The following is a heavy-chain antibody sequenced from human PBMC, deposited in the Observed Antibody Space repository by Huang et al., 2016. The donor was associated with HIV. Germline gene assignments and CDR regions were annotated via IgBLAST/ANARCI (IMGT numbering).Heavy chain of an antibody. D-gene: IGHD3-10*01. Sequence: QLLLQESGPGLVKPSEALALTCAVSGGSIRSSDYHWGWIRQPPGKGLEWVGSIYFKWSTHYSPSLKSRVTIAVDTAKNLFFLNLTSMTAADTAVYYCARHREGPVAYYSGWGSHLNYMDVWGRGRTVVVS. CDR3: ARHREGPVAYYSGWGSHLNYMDV. CDR1: GGSIRSSDYH. CDR2: IYFKWST. J-gene: IGHJ6*03. V-gene: IGHV4-39*01.